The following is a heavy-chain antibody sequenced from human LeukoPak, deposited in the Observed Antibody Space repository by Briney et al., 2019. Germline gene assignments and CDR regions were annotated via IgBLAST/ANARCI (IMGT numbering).Heavy chain of an antibody. V-gene: IGHV3-21*01. J-gene: IGHJ6*03. Sequence: GGSLRLSCAASGFTFSSYSMNWVRQAPGKGLEWVSSISSSSSYIYYADSVKGRFTISRDNAKNSLYLQMNSLRAEDTAVYYCAKSSGDVLYYYYMDVWGKGTTVTVSS. D-gene: IGHD4-17*01. CDR2: ISSSSSYI. CDR3: AKSSGDVLYYYYMDV. CDR1: GFTFSSYS.